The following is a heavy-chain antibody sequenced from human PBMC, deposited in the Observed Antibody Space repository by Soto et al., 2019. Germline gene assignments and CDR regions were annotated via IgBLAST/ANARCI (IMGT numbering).Heavy chain of an antibody. D-gene: IGHD6-19*01. Sequence: EVQLLESGGGLVQPGGSLRLSCAASGFTFSSYAMSWVRQAPGKGLEWVSAISGSGGSTYYADSVKGRFTISRDNSKNTLYLHMNSLRVEDTAVYYCAKRQWLVLGMDVWGQGTTVTVSS. V-gene: IGHV3-23*01. CDR2: ISGSGGST. CDR1: GFTFSSYA. J-gene: IGHJ6*02. CDR3: AKRQWLVLGMDV.